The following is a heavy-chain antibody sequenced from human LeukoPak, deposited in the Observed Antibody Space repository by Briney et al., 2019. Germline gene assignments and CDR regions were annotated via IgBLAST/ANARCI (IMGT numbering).Heavy chain of an antibody. CDR1: GFTFTGYY. J-gene: IGHJ4*02. CDR3: ARDSYGDYVSFDY. D-gene: IGHD4-17*01. V-gene: IGHV1-2*02. Sequence: GASVTVSFKASGFTFTGYYMHWVRQAPGQGLEWMGWINPNSGGTGYAQKFQGRVTMTRDTSISTAYMELSRLRSDDTAVFYCARDSYGDYVSFDYWGQGTLVTVSS. CDR2: INPNSGGT.